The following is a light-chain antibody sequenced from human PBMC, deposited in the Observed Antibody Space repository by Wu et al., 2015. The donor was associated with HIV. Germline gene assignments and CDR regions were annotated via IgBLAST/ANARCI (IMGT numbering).Light chain of an antibody. Sequence: EIVVTQSPATLSLSPGERAILSCRASQNVKNRYVAWYQQKPGQAPRLLIFGASSRATGIPDRFSGFGAGTDFSLIISTLEPEDFAMYFCQQYGSSPITFGQGTRLENK. CDR1: QNVKNRY. V-gene: IGKV3-20*01. CDR3: QQYGSSPIT. CDR2: GAS. J-gene: IGKJ5*01.